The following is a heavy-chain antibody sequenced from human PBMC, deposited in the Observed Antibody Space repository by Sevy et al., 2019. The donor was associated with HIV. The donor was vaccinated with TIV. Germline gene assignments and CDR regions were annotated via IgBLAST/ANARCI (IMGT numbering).Heavy chain of an antibody. V-gene: IGHV4-30-4*01. CDR2: IYYSGTT. Sequence: SETLSLTCTVSGGSISSGDYYWTWIRQSPGKGLEWIGYIYYSGTTYNNPSLKSPVTISVDTSKNQFSLRLGSVTAPDTAVYDWARYCISTSPRNWFDPWGQGTLVTVSS. D-gene: IGHD2-2*01. CDR1: GGSISSGDYY. CDR3: ARYCISTSPRNWFDP. J-gene: IGHJ5*02.